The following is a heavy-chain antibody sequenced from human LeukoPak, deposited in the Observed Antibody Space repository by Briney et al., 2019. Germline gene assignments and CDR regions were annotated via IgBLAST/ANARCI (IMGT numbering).Heavy chain of an antibody. CDR2: ISSSSSYI. Sequence: PGGSLRLSCAASGFTFSSYSMNWVRQAPGKGLEWVSSISSSSSYIYYADSVKSRFTISRDNAKNSLYLQMNSLRAEDTAVYYCARTGTYYYDSSGPTSPDWGQGTLVTVSS. D-gene: IGHD3-22*01. CDR1: GFTFSSYS. V-gene: IGHV3-21*01. CDR3: ARTGTYYYDSSGPTSPD. J-gene: IGHJ4*02.